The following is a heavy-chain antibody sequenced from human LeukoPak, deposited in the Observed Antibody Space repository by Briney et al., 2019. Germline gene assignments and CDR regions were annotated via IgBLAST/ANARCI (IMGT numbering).Heavy chain of an antibody. Sequence: SGGSLRLSCAASGFTVSSNYMSWVRQAPGKGLEWVSVIYSGGSTYYADSVKGRFTISRDNSKNTLYLQMNSLRAEDTAVYYCARGVDYDSSGYYGLLYCFDYWGQGTLVTVSS. D-gene: IGHD3-22*01. V-gene: IGHV3-53*01. CDR1: GFTVSSNY. CDR3: ARGVDYDSSGYYGLLYCFDY. CDR2: IYSGGST. J-gene: IGHJ4*02.